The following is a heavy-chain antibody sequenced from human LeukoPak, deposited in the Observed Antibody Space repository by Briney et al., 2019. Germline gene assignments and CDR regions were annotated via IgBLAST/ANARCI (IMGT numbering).Heavy chain of an antibody. J-gene: IGHJ4*02. Sequence: PGGSLSLSCAASGFIFSKYNMNWVRQAPGKGLEWVSYISSSTTTIYYADSVKGRFTISRDNAKNSLYLQMNSLRAEDTAVYYCARGDNWNNGIDYWGQGTLVTVSS. CDR2: ISSSTTTI. D-gene: IGHD1/OR15-1a*01. CDR3: ARGDNWNNGIDY. V-gene: IGHV3-48*01. CDR1: GFIFSKYN.